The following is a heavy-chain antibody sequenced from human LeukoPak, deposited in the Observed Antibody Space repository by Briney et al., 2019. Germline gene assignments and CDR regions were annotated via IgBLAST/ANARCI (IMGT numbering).Heavy chain of an antibody. D-gene: IGHD2-2*01. J-gene: IGHJ2*01. Sequence: PSETLSLTCTVSGGSISSYYWSWIRQPPGKGLEWIGYIYYRGSTNYNPSLKSRVTISVDTSKNQFSLKLSSVTAADTAVYYCARLGRTSYWYFDLWGRGTLVTVSS. CDR1: GGSISSYY. CDR2: IYYRGST. CDR3: ARLGRTSYWYFDL. V-gene: IGHV4-59*08.